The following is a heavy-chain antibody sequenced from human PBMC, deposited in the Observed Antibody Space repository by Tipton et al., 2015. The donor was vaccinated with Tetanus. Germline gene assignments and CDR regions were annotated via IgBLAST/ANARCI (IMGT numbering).Heavy chain of an antibody. CDR3: ARNVYTVTNDAFDI. CDR1: GDSVSTGNFY. J-gene: IGHJ3*02. D-gene: IGHD4-11*01. V-gene: IGHV4-30-4*01. Sequence: TLSLTCTVSGDSVSTGNFYWSWIRQPPGKGLEWIAFIHHSSLAFSKPSLKSRVSISIDTSQNQFSLRLTSVTAADTAVYFCARNVYTVTNDAFDIWGHGALVNGAS. CDR2: IHHSSLA.